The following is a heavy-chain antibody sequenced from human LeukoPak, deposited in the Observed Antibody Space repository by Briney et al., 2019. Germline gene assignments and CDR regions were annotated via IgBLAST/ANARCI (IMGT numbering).Heavy chain of an antibody. CDR3: ALLGYSSGWNSAYHDY. CDR2: IHNSGST. Sequence: SETLSLTCTVTGGSISSYYWSWIRQPAGKGLEWIGRIHNSGSTNYNPSLKSRVTMSVDTSKNQFSLKLSSVTAADTAVYYCALLGYSSGWNSAYHDYWGQGTLVTVSS. J-gene: IGHJ4*02. CDR1: GGSISSYY. V-gene: IGHV4-4*07. D-gene: IGHD6-19*01.